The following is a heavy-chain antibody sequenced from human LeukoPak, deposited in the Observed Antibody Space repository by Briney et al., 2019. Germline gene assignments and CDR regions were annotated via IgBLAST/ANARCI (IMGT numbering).Heavy chain of an antibody. D-gene: IGHD2-8*01. Sequence: SETLSLTCAVYGGSFSGYYWSWIRQPPGKGLEWIGEINHSGSTNYNPSLKRRVTISVDTSKNQFSLKLGSVTAADTAVYYCARETLYPTFDYWGQGTLVTVSS. CDR2: INHSGST. CDR3: ARETLYPTFDY. J-gene: IGHJ4*02. CDR1: GGSFSGYY. V-gene: IGHV4-34*01.